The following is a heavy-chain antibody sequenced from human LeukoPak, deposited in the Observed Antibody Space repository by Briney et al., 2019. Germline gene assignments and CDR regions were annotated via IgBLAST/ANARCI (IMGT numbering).Heavy chain of an antibody. CDR2: IHPNSGDT. CDR1: GYTFTGYY. CDR3: ANIRSVY. V-gene: IGHV1-2*02. Sequence: ASVKVSCKASGYTFTGYYLHWVRQAPGQGLEWMGWIHPNSGDTNHAQRFQGRLTMTRDTSISTAYMNLSSLSSDDTAIYYCANIRSVYWGQGTLVTVSS. J-gene: IGHJ4*02.